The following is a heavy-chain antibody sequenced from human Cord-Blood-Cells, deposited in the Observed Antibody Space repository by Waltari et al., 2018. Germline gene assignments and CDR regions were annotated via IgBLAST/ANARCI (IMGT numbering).Heavy chain of an antibody. CDR3: TTAGRQQLVLLGWFDP. CDR1: GFTFSNAW. V-gene: IGHV3-15*01. D-gene: IGHD6-13*01. CDR2: IKSKTDGGTT. J-gene: IGHJ5*02. Sequence: EVQLVESGGGLVKPGVSLRLSCAASGFTFSNAWMSWVRQAPGKGLEWVGRIKSKTDGGTTDYAAPVKGRFTISRDDSKNTLFLQMNSLKTEDTAVYYCTTAGRQQLVLLGWFDPWGQGTLVTVSS.